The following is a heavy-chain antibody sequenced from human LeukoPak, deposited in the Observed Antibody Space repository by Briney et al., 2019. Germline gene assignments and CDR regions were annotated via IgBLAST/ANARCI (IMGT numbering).Heavy chain of an antibody. CDR3: ARDRWEYQLLYYMDV. CDR2: INPNSGGT. J-gene: IGHJ6*03. V-gene: IGHV1-2*02. Sequence: ASVTVSCKSSGYTFTDYYMHWVRPAPGQGLEWMGWINPNSGGTNYAQKFQGRVTMTRDTSISTAYMELSRLRSDDTAVYYCARDRWEYQLLYYMDVWGKGTTVTVSS. D-gene: IGHD2-2*01. CDR1: GYTFTDYY.